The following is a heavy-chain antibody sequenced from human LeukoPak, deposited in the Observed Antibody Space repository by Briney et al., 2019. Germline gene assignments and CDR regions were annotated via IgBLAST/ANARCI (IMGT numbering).Heavy chain of an antibody. CDR1: GYSFTSYW. D-gene: IGHD3-10*01. Sequence: GESLKISCKGSGYSFTSYWIGWARQMPGKGLEWMGIIYPGDSDTRYSPSFQGQVTISADKSIGTAYLQWSSLKASDTAMYYCARHKYYYGSRDNAGWFDPWGQGTLVTVSS. J-gene: IGHJ5*02. V-gene: IGHV5-51*01. CDR2: IYPGDSDT. CDR3: ARHKYYYGSRDNAGWFDP.